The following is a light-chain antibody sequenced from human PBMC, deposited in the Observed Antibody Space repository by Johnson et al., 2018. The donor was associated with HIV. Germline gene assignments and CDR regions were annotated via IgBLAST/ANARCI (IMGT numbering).Light chain of an antibody. CDR2: ENN. Sequence: QSVLTQPPSVSAAPGQKVTISCSGSSSNIGNNYVSWYQQLPGTTPKLLIYENNKRPSGIPDRFSGSKSGTSATLGITGLQTGDEADYYCGTWDSSLSAGPYVFGPGTRVTVL. CDR1: SSNIGNNY. J-gene: IGLJ1*01. CDR3: GTWDSSLSAGPYV. V-gene: IGLV1-51*02.